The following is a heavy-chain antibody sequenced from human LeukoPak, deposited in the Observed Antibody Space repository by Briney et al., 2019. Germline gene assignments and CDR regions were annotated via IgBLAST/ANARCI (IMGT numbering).Heavy chain of an antibody. Sequence: EASVKVSCKASGGTFSSYAISWVRQAPGQGLEWMGWISAYNGNTNYAQKLQGRVTMTTDTSTSTAYMELRSLRSDDTAVYYCARDLGVYCSGGSCYSVNKQGPDYWGQGTLVTVSS. CDR2: ISAYNGNT. CDR1: GGTFSSYA. J-gene: IGHJ4*02. V-gene: IGHV1-18*01. CDR3: ARDLGVYCSGGSCYSVNKQGPDY. D-gene: IGHD2-15*01.